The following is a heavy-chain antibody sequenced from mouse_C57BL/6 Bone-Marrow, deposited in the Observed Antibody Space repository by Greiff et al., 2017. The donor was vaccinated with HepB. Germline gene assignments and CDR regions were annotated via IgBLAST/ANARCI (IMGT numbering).Heavy chain of an antibody. J-gene: IGHJ4*01. CDR2: ISSGSSTI. D-gene: IGHD1-1*01. CDR1: GFTFSDYG. Sequence: EVQVVESGGGLVKPGGSLKLSCAASGFTFSDYGMHWVRQAPEKGLEWVAYISSGSSTIYYADTVKGRFTISRDNAKNTLFLQMTSLRSEDTAMYYCAKFITTVYYAMDYWGQGTSVTVSS. V-gene: IGHV5-17*01. CDR3: AKFITTVYYAMDY.